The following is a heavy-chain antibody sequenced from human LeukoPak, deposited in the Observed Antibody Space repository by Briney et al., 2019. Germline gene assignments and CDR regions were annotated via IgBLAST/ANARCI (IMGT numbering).Heavy chain of an antibody. CDR1: GYTFTSYG. J-gene: IGHJ4*02. Sequence: GESLKISCKASGYTFTSYGISWVRQAPGQGLEWMGWISAYNSNTNYAQKLQGRVTMTTDTSTSTAYMEVKSLRSDDTAVYYCARIEFSGSYCLDYWGQGTLVTVSS. V-gene: IGHV1-18*01. D-gene: IGHD1-26*01. CDR3: ARIEFSGSYCLDY. CDR2: ISAYNSNT.